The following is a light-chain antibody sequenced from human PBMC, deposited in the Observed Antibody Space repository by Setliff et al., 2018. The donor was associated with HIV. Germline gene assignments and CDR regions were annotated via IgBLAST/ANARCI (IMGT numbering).Light chain of an antibody. CDR2: DVT. J-gene: IGLJ2*01. CDR1: SNNIGGYES. V-gene: IGLV2-23*02. CDR3: CSYSTGDTLI. Sequence: QSVLTQPASVSGSPGQSITISCTGSSNNIGGYESISWYQQHPGEVPKLMIYDVTKRPSGVSNRFSGSKSGNTASLTVSGLQTEDEADYYCCSYSTGDTLIFGGGTKVTVL.